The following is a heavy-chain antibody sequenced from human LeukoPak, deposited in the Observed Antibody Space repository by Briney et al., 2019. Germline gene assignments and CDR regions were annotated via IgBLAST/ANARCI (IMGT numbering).Heavy chain of an antibody. V-gene: IGHV4-61*02. CDR1: GGSISRGSYY. D-gene: IGHD5-24*01. CDR3: ARGRGRWSWLQFPDY. CDR2: IYTSEST. J-gene: IGHJ4*02. Sequence: SQTLSLTCTVSGGSISRGSYYWSWIRQPAGKGLEWIGRIYTSESTNSDPSITSRVTITVDTSKNQVSLKLSSVTAADTAVYYWARGRGRWSWLQFPDYWGQGTLVTVSA.